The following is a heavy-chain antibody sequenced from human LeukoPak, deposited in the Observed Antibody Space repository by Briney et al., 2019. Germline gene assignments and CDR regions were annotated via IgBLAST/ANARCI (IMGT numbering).Heavy chain of an antibody. J-gene: IGHJ4*02. D-gene: IGHD5-24*01. Sequence: PGRSLRLSCAASGFTFSSYGMHWVRQAPGKGLEWVAVISYDGSNKYYADSVKGRFTISRDNSKSTLYLQMNSLRAEDTAVYYCAKSPMATIDYWGQGTLVTVSS. CDR3: AKSPMATIDY. CDR2: ISYDGSNK. CDR1: GFTFSSYG. V-gene: IGHV3-30*18.